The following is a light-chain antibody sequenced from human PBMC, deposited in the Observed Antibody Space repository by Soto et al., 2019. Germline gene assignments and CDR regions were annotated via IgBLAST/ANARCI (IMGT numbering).Light chain of an antibody. CDR3: QQYNSYPLT. CDR1: QSISSW. J-gene: IGKJ3*01. CDR2: KAS. V-gene: IGKV1-5*03. Sequence: DIQMTQSPSTLSASVGDRVTITCRASQSISSWLAWYQQKPGKAPKLLIYKASSLESGVPSRFSGSGSGTEFTLTISRLQPDDFATYYRQQYNSYPLTFGPGTKVDIK.